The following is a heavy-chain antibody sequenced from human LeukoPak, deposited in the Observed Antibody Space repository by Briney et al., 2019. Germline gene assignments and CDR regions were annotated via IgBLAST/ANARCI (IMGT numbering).Heavy chain of an antibody. CDR2: INPNSGDT. CDR3: ARVLDY. Sequence: ASVKVSCKASGYTFNGYYKHWVRQAPGQGLEWMGWINPNSGDTNYAQKFQGRVTMTRDTSISTAYMELSRLRSDDTAVYYCARVLDYWGQGTLVTVSS. CDR1: GYTFNGYY. V-gene: IGHV1-2*02. J-gene: IGHJ4*02.